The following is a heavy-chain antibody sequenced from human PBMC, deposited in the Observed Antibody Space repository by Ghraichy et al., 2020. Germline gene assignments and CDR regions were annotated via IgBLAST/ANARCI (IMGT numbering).Heavy chain of an antibody. CDR1: GYTFTSYA. V-gene: IGHV1-3*01. CDR2: INAGNGNT. J-gene: IGHJ3*02. D-gene: IGHD3-9*01. Sequence: ASVKVSCKASGYTFTSYAMHWVRQAPGQRLEWMGWINAGNGNTKYSQKFQGRVTITRDTSASPAYMELSSLRSEDTAGYYCAREGHYDILTGYYLDAFDIWGQGTMVTVSS. CDR3: AREGHYDILTGYYLDAFDI.